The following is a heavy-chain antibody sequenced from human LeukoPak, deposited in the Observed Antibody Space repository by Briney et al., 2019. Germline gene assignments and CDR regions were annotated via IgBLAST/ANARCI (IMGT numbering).Heavy chain of an antibody. CDR3: AREGGSFFFDY. V-gene: IGHV3-48*03. D-gene: IGHD1-26*01. CDR2: ISTSGRTI. CDR1: GFTFSTYE. Sequence: GGSLTLSCAASGFTFSTYEMSWVRQAPGKGLEWISYISTSGRTIYYADSVKGRFTIPRDTAKNSLFLQMNSPRVEDTAFYYCAREGGSFFFDYWGQGSVVTVSS. J-gene: IGHJ4*02.